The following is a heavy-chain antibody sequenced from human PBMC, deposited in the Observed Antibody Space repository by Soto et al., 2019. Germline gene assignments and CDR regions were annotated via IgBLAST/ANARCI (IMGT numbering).Heavy chain of an antibody. Sequence: EVQMVESGGGLVQPGGSLRLSCANSGFTFSSYWMSWVRQAPGKGPEWWANIKQDGSEKYYVDPVKGRFTISRDNAKNSLYLQMNSLRAEDTAMYYCARDFGGGIAVAGVGFDYWGQGTLVTVSS. V-gene: IGHV3-7*03. J-gene: IGHJ4*02. CDR1: GFTFSSYW. CDR2: IKQDGSEK. D-gene: IGHD6-19*01. CDR3: ARDFGGGIAVAGVGFDY.